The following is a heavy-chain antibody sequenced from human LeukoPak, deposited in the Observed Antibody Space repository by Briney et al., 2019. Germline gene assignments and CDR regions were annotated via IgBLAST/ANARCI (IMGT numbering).Heavy chain of an antibody. CDR3: AASKVGATKAFDI. J-gene: IGHJ3*02. CDR1: GFTFSDYY. Sequence: PGGSLRLSCAASGFTFSDYYMSWIRQAPGKGLEWVSYISSSGSTIYYADSVKGRFTISRDNAKNSLYLQMNSLRAEDTAVYYCAASKVGATKAFDIWGQGTMVTVSS. CDR2: ISSSGSTI. V-gene: IGHV3-11*04. D-gene: IGHD1-26*01.